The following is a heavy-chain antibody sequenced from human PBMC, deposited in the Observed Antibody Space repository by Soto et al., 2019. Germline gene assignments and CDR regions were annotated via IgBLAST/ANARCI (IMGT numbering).Heavy chain of an antibody. CDR1: GGSINNYY. CDR2: IYYTGIT. V-gene: IGHV4-59*12. CDR3: ARWKEGSDY. D-gene: IGHD1-1*01. J-gene: IGHJ4*02. Sequence: PSETLSLTCSVSGGSINNYYWSWTRQPPGKGLELIGYIYYTGITNYNPTLTSRVTISVDTSKNQFSLKLRSVTAADTAVYYCARWKEGSDYWGQGALVTVSS.